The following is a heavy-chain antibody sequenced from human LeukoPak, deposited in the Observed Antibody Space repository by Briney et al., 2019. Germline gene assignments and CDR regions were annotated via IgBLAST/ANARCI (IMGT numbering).Heavy chain of an antibody. V-gene: IGHV3-30*02. J-gene: IGHJ4*02. D-gene: IGHD3/OR15-3a*01. CDR2: IRYDGSNK. CDR1: GFTFSSYG. CDR3: AKGGLAAAVDY. Sequence: GGSLRLSRAASGFTFSSYGMHWVRQAPGKGLEWVAFIRYDGSNKYYADSVKGRFTISRDNSKNTLYLQMNSLRAEDTAVYYCAKGGLAAAVDYWGQGTLVTVSS.